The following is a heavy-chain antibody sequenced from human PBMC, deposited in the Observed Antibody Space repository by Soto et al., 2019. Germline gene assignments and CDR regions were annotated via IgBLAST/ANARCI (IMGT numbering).Heavy chain of an antibody. CDR1: GGSISTYY. CDR3: ARGPERDYDILTASPWPAYYCDY. V-gene: IGHV4-59*01. Sequence: QVQLQESGPGLVKPSETLSLTCTVSGGSISTYYWSWIRQSPGKGLDWIGYIYYSGSTKYNPSLKSRVTISVDTSKNEFSLKLSSVTSADTAVYYCARGPERDYDILTASPWPAYYCDYWGQGTLVTVSS. CDR2: IYYSGST. D-gene: IGHD3-9*01. J-gene: IGHJ4*02.